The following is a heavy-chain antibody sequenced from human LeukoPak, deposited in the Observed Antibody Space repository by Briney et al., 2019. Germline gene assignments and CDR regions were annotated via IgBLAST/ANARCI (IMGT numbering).Heavy chain of an antibody. Sequence: ASVKVSCKASGYTFTGYHMHWVRQAPGQGLEWMGIINPSGGSTSYAQKFQGRVTMTRDTSTSTVYMELSSLRSEDTAVYYCARDPSEYYYDSSGYSPPDYWGQGTLVTVSS. CDR2: INPSGGST. CDR3: ARDPSEYYYDSSGYSPPDY. CDR1: GYTFTGYH. J-gene: IGHJ4*02. D-gene: IGHD3-22*01. V-gene: IGHV1-46*01.